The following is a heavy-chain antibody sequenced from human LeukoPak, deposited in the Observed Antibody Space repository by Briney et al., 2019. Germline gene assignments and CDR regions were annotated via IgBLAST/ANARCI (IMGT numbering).Heavy chain of an antibody. CDR3: ARRTNDIDY. V-gene: IGHV3-21*01. D-gene: IGHD2-8*01. J-gene: IGHJ4*02. Sequence: ERSLTPSQAASGLTFSSYCMNCVHQAPGNGLEWVSFISSSSSYRYDADSVKGRFTISRDNAKNSLYLQMNSLRAEDTAVYHCARRTNDIDYWGQGTLVTVSS. CDR2: ISSSSSYR. CDR1: GLTFSSYC.